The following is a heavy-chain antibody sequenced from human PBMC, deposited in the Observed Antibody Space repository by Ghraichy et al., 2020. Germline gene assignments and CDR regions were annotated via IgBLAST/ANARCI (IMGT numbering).Heavy chain of an antibody. J-gene: IGHJ6*02. CDR2: ISSSNTYI. CDR3: AREGDYYHSSGYYYYYYGMDV. CDR1: GFTFSSYS. Sequence: GGSLRLSCAASGFTFSSYSMNWVRQAPGKGLEWVSSISSSNTYIYYADSVKGRFTISRDNAKNSLFLQMDSLRAEDTAVYYCAREGDYYHSSGYYYYYYGMDVWGQGTTVTVSS. D-gene: IGHD3-22*01. V-gene: IGHV3-21*01.